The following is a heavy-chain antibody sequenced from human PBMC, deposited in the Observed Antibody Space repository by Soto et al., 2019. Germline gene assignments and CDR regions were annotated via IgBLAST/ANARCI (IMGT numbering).Heavy chain of an antibody. J-gene: IGHJ5*02. CDR2: IYYSGST. Sequence: QVQLRESGPGLVKPSQTLSLTCTVSGGSISSGGYYWSWIRQHPGKGLEWIWYIYYSGSTYYNPSLTSRVTKSVDTSKNQFSLKLSSVTAADTAVYYCARTVVAITKGDWFEPWGQGTLVTVSS. CDR3: ARTVVAITKGDWFEP. CDR1: GGSISSGGYY. V-gene: IGHV4-31*03. D-gene: IGHD2-15*01.